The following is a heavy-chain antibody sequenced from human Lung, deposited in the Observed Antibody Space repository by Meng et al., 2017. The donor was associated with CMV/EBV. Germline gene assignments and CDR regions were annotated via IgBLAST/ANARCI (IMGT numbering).Heavy chain of an antibody. CDR2: ISGSGDTT. J-gene: IGHJ4*02. V-gene: IGHV3-48*03. Sequence: GESLKISCAASGFRFSSYEINWVRQTPGKGLEWVSYISGSGDTTNYADSVKGRFTISRDNAKNSLYLQMNSLRAEDTAVYYCARDWGLRPADIDYWGQGTXVTVSS. CDR1: GFRFSSYE. CDR3: ARDWGLRPADIDY. D-gene: IGHD2-21*02.